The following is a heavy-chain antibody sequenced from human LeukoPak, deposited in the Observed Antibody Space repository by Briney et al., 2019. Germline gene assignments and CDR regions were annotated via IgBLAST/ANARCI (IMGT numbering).Heavy chain of an antibody. CDR3: ARVSSGSGSYYFMY. V-gene: IGHV3-7*01. D-gene: IGHD3-10*01. Sequence: QPGGSLRLSCAASGFTFSSYSMNWVRQAPGKGLEWVANIKQDGSEKYYVDSVKGRFTISRDNAKNSLYLQMNSLRAEDTAVYYCARVSSGSGSYYFMYWGQGTLVTVSS. CDR1: GFTFSSYS. CDR2: IKQDGSEK. J-gene: IGHJ4*02.